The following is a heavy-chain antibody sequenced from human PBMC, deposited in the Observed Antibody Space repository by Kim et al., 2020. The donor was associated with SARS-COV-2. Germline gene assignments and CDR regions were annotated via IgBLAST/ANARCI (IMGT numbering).Heavy chain of an antibody. J-gene: IGHJ4*02. Sequence: TYYNPSLKSRVTISVDTSKNQFSLKLSSVTAADTAVYYCARDKWVASFDYWGQGTLVTVSS. V-gene: IGHV4-39*07. CDR2: T. D-gene: IGHD2-15*01. CDR3: ARDKWVASFDY.